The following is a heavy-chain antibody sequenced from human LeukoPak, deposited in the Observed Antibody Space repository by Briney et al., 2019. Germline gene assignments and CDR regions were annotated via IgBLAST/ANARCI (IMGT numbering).Heavy chain of an antibody. CDR1: GGSFSGYY. Sequence: PSETLSLTCAVYGGSFSGYYWSWIRQPPGKGLEWIGEINHSGSTNYNPSLKGRVTISVDTSKNQFSLKLSSVTAADTAVYYCARGKNGVSSSWPYFDYWGQGTLVTVSS. CDR3: ARGKNGVSSSWPYFDY. J-gene: IGHJ4*02. CDR2: INHSGST. V-gene: IGHV4-34*01. D-gene: IGHD6-13*01.